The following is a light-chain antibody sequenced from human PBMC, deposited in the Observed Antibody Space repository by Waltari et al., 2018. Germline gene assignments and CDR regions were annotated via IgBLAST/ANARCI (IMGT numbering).Light chain of an antibody. CDR1: QTVSSP. J-gene: IGKJ2*01. Sequence: EIVMTQSPATLSVSPGERAILSCRASQTVSSPLAWYQLNPGQAPRLLICGASTRSTGIPARFSGSGSGTDFTLTISSLQSEDFAVYYCQQCNNWPYTFGQGTRLEIK. V-gene: IGKV3-15*01. CDR2: GAS. CDR3: QQCNNWPYT.